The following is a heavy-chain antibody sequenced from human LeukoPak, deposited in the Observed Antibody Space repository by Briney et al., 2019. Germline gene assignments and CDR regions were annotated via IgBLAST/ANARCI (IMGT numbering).Heavy chain of an antibody. J-gene: IGHJ6*03. CDR3: ARGSNYVSDYYFDV. CDR1: GVSLRGYY. V-gene: IGHV4-34*01. D-gene: IGHD4-11*01. CDR2: VNHEGDS. Sequence: SETLSLTCAVYGVSLRGYYWSWIRQSPEKGLEWIGEVNHEGDSIYSPSLKSRLTLSVDMSKNQFSLNLRSVTAADTAVYFCARGSNYVSDYYFDVWGKGTTVIVSS.